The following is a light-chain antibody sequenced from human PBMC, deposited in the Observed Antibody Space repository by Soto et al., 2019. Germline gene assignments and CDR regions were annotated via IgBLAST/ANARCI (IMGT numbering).Light chain of an antibody. Sequence: DIRMTQSPSTLSASIGDRVTITCRASQSISGWLAWYQQKPGKAPKFLIYDVSALKRGVPSRFSGSGSGTEFTLTIRSRQPDDFATYYCQQYDAYSGTFGQGTKVEIK. V-gene: IGKV1-5*01. CDR2: DVS. CDR1: QSISGW. J-gene: IGKJ1*01. CDR3: QQYDAYSGT.